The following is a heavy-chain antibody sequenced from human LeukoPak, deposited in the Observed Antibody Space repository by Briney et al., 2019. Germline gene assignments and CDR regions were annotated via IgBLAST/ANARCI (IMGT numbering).Heavy chain of an antibody. CDR3: AREVAVPGQYYFDS. CDR2: FITDGSGT. D-gene: IGHD6-19*01. V-gene: IGHV3-74*01. CDR1: GFTFSSYW. J-gene: IGHJ4*02. Sequence: TGGSLRLSCAASGFTFSSYWMHWVRQAPGEGLVWVSRFITDGSGTTYADSVKGRFTISRDNAKNTLYLQVNSLTAEDTAVYYCAREVAVPGQYYFDSWGQGTLITVSS.